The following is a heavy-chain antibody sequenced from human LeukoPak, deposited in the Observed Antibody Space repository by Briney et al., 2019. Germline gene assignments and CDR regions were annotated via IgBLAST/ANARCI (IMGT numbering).Heavy chain of an antibody. Sequence: SETLSLTCTVSGGSINYYYWMWIRQPPGKGLEWIGYIYYSGSTNYNPSLKSRVAISVDTSKNQFSLKLSSVTAADTAVYYCARINYYDSSGYFYDDYWGQGTLVTVSS. CDR2: IYYSGST. J-gene: IGHJ4*02. V-gene: IGHV4-59*01. CDR3: ARINYYDSSGYFYDDY. D-gene: IGHD3-22*01. CDR1: GGSINYYY.